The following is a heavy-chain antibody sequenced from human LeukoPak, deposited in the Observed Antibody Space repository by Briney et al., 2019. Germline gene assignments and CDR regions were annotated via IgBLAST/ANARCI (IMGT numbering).Heavy chain of an antibody. CDR1: GGSISSYY. Sequence: SETLSLTCTVSGGSISSYYWSWIRQPPGKGLEWIGYIFYSGSTTYNPSLKSRVTISVDTSNNQFSLRLSSVTAADTAVYYCARHGADILTGYPDYYFDYWGQGTLVTVSS. V-gene: IGHV4-59*08. J-gene: IGHJ4*02. CDR3: ARHGADILTGYPDYYFDY. CDR2: IFYSGST. D-gene: IGHD3-9*01.